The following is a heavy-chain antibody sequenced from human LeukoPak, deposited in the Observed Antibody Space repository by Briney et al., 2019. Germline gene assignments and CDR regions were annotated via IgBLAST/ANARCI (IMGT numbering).Heavy chain of an antibody. CDR3: ARDPYSGNYGAYYYYYMDV. Sequence: SGGSLRLSCAASGFTFTSYNMNWVRQAPGKGLEWVSSITSSSSYIYYADSVKGRFTISRDNAKNSLYLQMNSLRVEDTAVYYCARDPYSGNYGAYYYYYMDVWGKGTTVTISS. D-gene: IGHD1-26*01. CDR2: ITSSSSYI. J-gene: IGHJ6*03. CDR1: GFTFTSYN. V-gene: IGHV3-21*06.